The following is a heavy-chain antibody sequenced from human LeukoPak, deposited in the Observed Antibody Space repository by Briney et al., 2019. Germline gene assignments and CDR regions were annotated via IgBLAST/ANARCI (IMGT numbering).Heavy chain of an antibody. CDR2: ISASGGGT. J-gene: IGHJ4*02. D-gene: IGHD2-15*01. V-gene: IGHV3-23*01. CDR1: GFTLSNYA. CDR3: AKGSGGSSYSWADY. Sequence: GGSLRLSCTASGFTLSNYAMNWVRQAPGKGLEWVSVISASGGGTYYADSVKGRFTISRDNSKNMFYLQMNSLRVEDTAVYYCAKGSGGSSYSWADYWGQGTPITVSS.